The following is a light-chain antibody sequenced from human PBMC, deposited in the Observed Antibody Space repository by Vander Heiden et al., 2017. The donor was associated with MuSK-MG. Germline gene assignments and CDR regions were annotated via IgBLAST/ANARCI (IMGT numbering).Light chain of an antibody. Sequence: DIQMTQSPSSLSASVGDRVTITCRPSQSIRNYLNWYQHKPGKAPNLLIYAASSLHSGVPSRFSGSGSGTDFTLTITRLQPEDFATYYCQQTDTNPWTFGQGTKVEI. CDR1: QSIRNY. CDR3: QQTDTNPWT. CDR2: AAS. V-gene: IGKV1-39*01. J-gene: IGKJ1*01.